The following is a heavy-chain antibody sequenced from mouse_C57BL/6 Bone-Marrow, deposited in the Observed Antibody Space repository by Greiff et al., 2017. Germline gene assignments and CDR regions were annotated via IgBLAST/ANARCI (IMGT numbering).Heavy chain of an antibody. V-gene: IGHV5-4*01. Sequence: EVQGVESGGGLVKPGGSLKLSCAASGFTFSSYAMSWVRQTPEKRLEWVATISDGGSYTYYPDNVKGRFTISRDNAKNNLYLQMSHLKSEDTAMYYCARGGYGYPAWFAYWGQGNLVTVSA. J-gene: IGHJ3*01. CDR2: ISDGGSYT. D-gene: IGHD2-2*01. CDR3: ARGGYGYPAWFAY. CDR1: GFTFSSYA.